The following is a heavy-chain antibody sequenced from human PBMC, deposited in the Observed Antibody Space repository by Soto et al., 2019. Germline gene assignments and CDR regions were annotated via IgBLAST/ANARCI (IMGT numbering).Heavy chain of an antibody. CDR3: ARGVAAYSSSWFHWAAAFDI. Sequence: GASVKVSCKASGYTFTSYGISWVRQAPGQGLEWMGWISAYNGNTNYAQKLQGRVTMTTDTSTSTAYMELRSLRSDDTAVYYCARGVAAYSSSWFHWAAAFDIWGQGTMVTVSS. CDR2: ISAYNGNT. J-gene: IGHJ3*02. D-gene: IGHD6-13*01. CDR1: GYTFTSYG. V-gene: IGHV1-18*01.